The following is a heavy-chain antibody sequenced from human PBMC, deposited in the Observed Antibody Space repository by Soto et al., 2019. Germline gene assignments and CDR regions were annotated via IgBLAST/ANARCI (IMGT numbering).Heavy chain of an antibody. V-gene: IGHV3-74*01. J-gene: IGHJ6*03. CDR1: GFTFSSYW. D-gene: IGHD6-13*01. CDR2: INSDGSST. Sequence: GGTLRLSCAAPGFTFSSYWMHWARQAPGKGLVWVSRINSDGSSTSYADSVKGRFTISRDNAKNTLYLHMNSLRAEDTAVYYCARERPIAAAGSYFKGYYYYLLYVWTKRTTVTGSS. CDR3: ARERPIAAAGSYFKGYYYYLLYV.